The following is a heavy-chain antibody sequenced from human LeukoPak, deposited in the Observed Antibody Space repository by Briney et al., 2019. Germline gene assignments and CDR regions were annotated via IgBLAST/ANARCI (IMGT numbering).Heavy chain of an antibody. CDR2: MYYSGST. CDR3: ARAGGFTILRGVVNNWFDP. Sequence: PSETLSLTCTVSGGSIRSSIYYWGWIRQPPGRGLEWSLSMYYSGSTYYNPSLKSRVTISVDTSKTQFSLKLRSVSAADTAVYYCARAGGFTILRGVVNNWFDPWGQGTLVTVSS. D-gene: IGHD3-10*01. CDR1: GGSIRSSIYY. V-gene: IGHV4-39*07. J-gene: IGHJ5*02.